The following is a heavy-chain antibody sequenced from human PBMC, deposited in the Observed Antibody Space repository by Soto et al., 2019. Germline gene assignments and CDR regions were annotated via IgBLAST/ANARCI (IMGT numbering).Heavy chain of an antibody. Sequence: QVQLVESGGGLVKPGGSLRLSCAASGFTFSDSYMSWIRQAPGKGLEWISYITFSGNTVYYADSLKGRFTISRDNAKNSWYREMNRLRAEDTAVYYCAKVSWREKSGRDVWGQGTTATVSS. V-gene: IGHV3-11*01. CDR2: ITFSGNTV. CDR1: GFTFSDSY. CDR3: AKVSWREKSGRDV. J-gene: IGHJ6*02.